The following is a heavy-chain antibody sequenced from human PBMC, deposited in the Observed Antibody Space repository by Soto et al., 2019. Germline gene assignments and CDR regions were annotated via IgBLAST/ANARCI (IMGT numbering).Heavy chain of an antibody. V-gene: IGHV3-7*01. CDR3: VRSRVDY. Sequence: EVQLVVSGGALVQPGGSLRLSCAASGFTFNDYWMTWARQTPGKGLEWVATINKDGSEKYYGDSLRGRFTVSRDNAENSLYLQMNSLRAEDTAVYYCVRSRVDYWGQGTLVTVSS. J-gene: IGHJ4*02. CDR2: INKDGSEK. CDR1: GFTFNDYW.